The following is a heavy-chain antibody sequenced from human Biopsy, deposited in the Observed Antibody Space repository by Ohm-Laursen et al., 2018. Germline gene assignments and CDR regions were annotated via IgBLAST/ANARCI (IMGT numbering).Heavy chain of an antibody. Sequence: SLRLSCAVSGFTFSEYYMEWVRQAPGKGLEWVSSISASDDSKYYGDSVKGRFTISRDSSTNTLYLQMNGLRADDTAVYYCATGPVQMVYANLCGEFASWGQGALVTVSS. CDR2: ISASDDSK. D-gene: IGHD2-8*01. CDR1: GFTFSEYY. J-gene: IGHJ5*02. V-gene: IGHV3-23*01. CDR3: ATGPVQMVYANLCGEFAS.